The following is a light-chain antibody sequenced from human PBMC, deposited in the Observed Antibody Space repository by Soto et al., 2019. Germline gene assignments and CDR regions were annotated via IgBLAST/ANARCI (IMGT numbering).Light chain of an antibody. CDR1: QRVASD. CDR2: DAS. CDR3: QQYLNSPRT. J-gene: IGKJ1*01. V-gene: IGKV3-20*01. Sequence: VLTQSPGTLSLSPGEGATLSCMASQRVASDLAWYLQKPGQPPRLLIYDASIRATGIPDRISGSGSERDFTLTISRLEPEDAAVYYCQQYLNSPRTFGPGTKVDIK.